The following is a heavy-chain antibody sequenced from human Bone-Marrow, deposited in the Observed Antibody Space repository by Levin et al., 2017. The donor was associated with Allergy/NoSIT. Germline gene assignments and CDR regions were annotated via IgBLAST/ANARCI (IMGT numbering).Heavy chain of an antibody. CDR3: AKLGRVGATTLDY. D-gene: IGHD1-26*01. Sequence: PGGSLRLSCAASGFTFSSYGMHWVRQAPGKGLEWVAVISYDGSNKYYADSVKGRFTISRDNSKNTLYLQMNSLRAEDTAVYYCAKLGRVGATTLDYWGQGTLVTVSS. CDR2: ISYDGSNK. V-gene: IGHV3-30*18. CDR1: GFTFSSYG. J-gene: IGHJ4*02.